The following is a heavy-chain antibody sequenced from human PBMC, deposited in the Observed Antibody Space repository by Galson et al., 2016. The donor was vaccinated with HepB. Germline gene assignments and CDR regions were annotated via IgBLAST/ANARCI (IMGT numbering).Heavy chain of an antibody. CDR2: IWYDGNNK. CDR3: VRGYIDSTDAFDI. V-gene: IGHV3-33*01. D-gene: IGHD2-15*01. Sequence: SLRLSCAASGFTFSDYAIHWVRQAPGKGLEWVAVIWYDGNNKFYSDSVKGRFIVSRDNSSSLFYLQMNSLRVEDTAVYYCVRGYIDSTDAFDIWGQGTMVTVSS. CDR1: GFTFSDYA. J-gene: IGHJ3*02.